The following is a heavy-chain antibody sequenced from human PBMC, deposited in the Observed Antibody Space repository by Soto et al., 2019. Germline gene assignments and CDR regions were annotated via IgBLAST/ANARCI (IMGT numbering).Heavy chain of an antibody. V-gene: IGHV3-53*04. J-gene: IGHJ3*02. CDR1: GFTVSSNY. CDR2: IYSGGST. CDR3: ARDSDYGDYPGAFDI. D-gene: IGHD4-17*01. Sequence: EVQLVESGGGLVQPGGSLRLSCAASGFTVSSNYMSWVRQAPGKGLEWVSVIYSGGSTYYADSVKGRFTISRHNSKNTLYLQMNSLRAEDTAVYYCARDSDYGDYPGAFDIWGQGTMVTFSS.